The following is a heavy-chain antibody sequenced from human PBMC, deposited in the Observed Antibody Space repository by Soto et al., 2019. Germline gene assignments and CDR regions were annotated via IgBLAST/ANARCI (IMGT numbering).Heavy chain of an antibody. CDR3: SRELHGGSYGMDV. J-gene: IGHJ6*02. CDR1: GFTFSNYD. Sequence: EVQLVESGGGLVQPGGSLILSCAASGFTFSNYDMHWVRQVTGKGLEWVSGITTAGDTYYPGSVKGRFTISREKAKNSLYLQMNSLSVGDTAVYHCSRELHGGSYGMDVWGQGTTVTVS. V-gene: IGHV3-13*01. CDR2: ITTAGDT.